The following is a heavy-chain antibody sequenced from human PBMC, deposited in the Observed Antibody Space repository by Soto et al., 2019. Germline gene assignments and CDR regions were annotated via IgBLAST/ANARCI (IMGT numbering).Heavy chain of an antibody. V-gene: IGHV3-33*01. D-gene: IGHD2-15*01. J-gene: IGHJ5*02. CDR1: GFTLSSYG. CDR2: IWYDVSNK. Sequence: QVQLVESGGGVVQPGRSLRLSCAASGFTLSSYGMHWVRQAPGKGLEWVAVIWYDVSNKYYADSVKGRFTISRDNSKNTLYLQMSRLRAEDTAVYYCARAPWYCSGGRRHPESWGQGTLVTVSS. CDR3: ARAPWYCSGGRRHPES.